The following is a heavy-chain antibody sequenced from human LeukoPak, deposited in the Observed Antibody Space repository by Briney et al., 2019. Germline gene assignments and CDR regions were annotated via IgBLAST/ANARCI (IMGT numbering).Heavy chain of an antibody. CDR2: INHSGST. D-gene: IGHD6-13*01. V-gene: IGHV4-34*01. CDR3: ARGTGIAAAGRRNFDY. J-gene: IGHJ4*02. Sequence: SETLSLTCAVYGGSFSGYYWSWIRQPPGKGLEWIGEINHSGSTNYNPSLKRRVTISVDTSKNQFSLKLSSVTAADTAVYYCARGTGIAAAGRRNFDYWGQGTLVTVSS. CDR1: GGSFSGYY.